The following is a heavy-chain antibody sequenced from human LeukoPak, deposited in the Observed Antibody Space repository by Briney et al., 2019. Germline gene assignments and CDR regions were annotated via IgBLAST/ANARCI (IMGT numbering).Heavy chain of an antibody. CDR2: IYYSGST. CDR3: ARDTVGATDYYYYYYMDV. Sequence: PSETLSLTCTVSGGSISSYYWSWIRQPPGKGLEWIGYIYYSGSTNYNPSLKSRVTISVDTSKNQFSLKLSSVTAADTAVYYCARDTVGATDYYYYYYMDVWGKGTTVTASS. CDR1: GGSISSYY. J-gene: IGHJ6*03. V-gene: IGHV4-59*01. D-gene: IGHD1-26*01.